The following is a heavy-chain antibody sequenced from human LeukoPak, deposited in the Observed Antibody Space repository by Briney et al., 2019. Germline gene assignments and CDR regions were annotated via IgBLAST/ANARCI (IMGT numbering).Heavy chain of an antibody. CDR2: IWYDGSNK. Sequence: GGSLRLSCAASGFTFSSYGMHWVRQAPGKGLEWVAVIWYDGSNKYYADSVKGRFTISRDNSKNTLYLQMNSLRAEDTAVYYCAKTKYSSSWYYFDYWGQGTLVTVSS. V-gene: IGHV3-33*06. CDR3: AKTKYSSSWYYFDY. CDR1: GFTFSSYG. D-gene: IGHD6-13*01. J-gene: IGHJ4*02.